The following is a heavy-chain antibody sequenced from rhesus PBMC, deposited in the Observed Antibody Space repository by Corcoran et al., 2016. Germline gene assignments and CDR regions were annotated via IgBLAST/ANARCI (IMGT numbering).Heavy chain of an antibody. D-gene: IGHD5-42*01. V-gene: IGHV4S14*01. CDR2: IYGSGGTN. CDR1: GYSISSGYY. Sequence: QVQLQESGPGLVKPSETLSLTCAVSGYSISSGYYWGWIRQPPGKGLEWIGSIYGSGGTNYLNPSRKSRVTLSVDTTQHQFSRKLSSVTAADTAVYYCARVGSSWSEWDTVGTEWYFDLWGPGTPITISS. CDR3: ARVGSSWSEWDTVGTEWYFDL. J-gene: IGHJ2*01.